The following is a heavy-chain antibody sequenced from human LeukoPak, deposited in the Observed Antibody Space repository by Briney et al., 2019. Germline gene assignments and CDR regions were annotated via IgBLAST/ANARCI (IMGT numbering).Heavy chain of an antibody. D-gene: IGHD2-21*01. CDR3: ARAARIFPLDY. CDR2: VSSSGSTI. Sequence: GGSLRLSCAASGFTFSSYEMNWVRQAPGEGREWVSYVSSSGSTIYYADSVKGRFTISRDNAKNSLYLQMNSLRAEDTAVYYCARAARIFPLDYWGQGTLVTVSS. V-gene: IGHV3-48*03. J-gene: IGHJ4*02. CDR1: GFTFSSYE.